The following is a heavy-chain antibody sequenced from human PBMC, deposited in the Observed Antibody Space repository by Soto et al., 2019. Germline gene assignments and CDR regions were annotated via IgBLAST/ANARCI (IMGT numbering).Heavy chain of an antibody. J-gene: IGHJ2*01. CDR2: IKQDGSEK. CDR3: ARIATTSAGYFDL. Sequence: GGSLRLSCAASGFTFSNYWMSWVRQAPGKGLEWVANIKQDGSEKNYKDSVKGRLTISRDNAKNSLSLQMNSLRAEDTAVYYCARIATTSAGYFDLWGRVTLVTVSS. D-gene: IGHD1-1*01. V-gene: IGHV3-7*01. CDR1: GFTFSNYW.